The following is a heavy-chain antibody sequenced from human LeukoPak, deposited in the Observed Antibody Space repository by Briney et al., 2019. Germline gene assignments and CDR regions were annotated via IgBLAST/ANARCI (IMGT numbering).Heavy chain of an antibody. CDR3: ARLYEGSSVGKTDSLDY. J-gene: IGHJ4*02. V-gene: IGHV4-61*01. CDR1: GGSISSRNYY. Sequence: PSETLSLTCTVSGGSISSRNYYWSWIRQPPGKGLEWIGYIYYSGSTNYNPSLKSRVTISVDTSKNQFSLKLSSVTAADTAVYYCARLYEGSSVGKTDSLDYWGQGTLVTVSS. CDR2: IYYSGST. D-gene: IGHD2-2*01.